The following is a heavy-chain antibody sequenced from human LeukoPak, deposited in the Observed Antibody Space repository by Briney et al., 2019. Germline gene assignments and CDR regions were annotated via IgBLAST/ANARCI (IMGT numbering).Heavy chain of an antibody. J-gene: IGHJ4*02. Sequence: GGSLRLSCVASGFTFSSYAMHWVRQAPGKGLEWVSYISSSSSLIFYADSVKGRFTISRDNAKNSLYLQMSSLRAEDTAVYYCARADPIYDFWSGGDYWGQGTLLAVSS. CDR3: ARADPIYDFWSGGDY. V-gene: IGHV3-48*01. CDR1: GFTFSSYA. CDR2: ISSSSSLI. D-gene: IGHD3-3*01.